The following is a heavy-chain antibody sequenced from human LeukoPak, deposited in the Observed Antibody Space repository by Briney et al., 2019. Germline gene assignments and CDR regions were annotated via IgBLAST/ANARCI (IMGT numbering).Heavy chain of an antibody. D-gene: IGHD3-10*01. V-gene: IGHV3-48*03. CDR2: MSSSGSSI. CDR1: GFTFSSYE. J-gene: IGHJ3*02. CDR3: ARDAFGSGSYLPGASDI. Sequence: PGGSLRLSCAASGFTFSSYEMNWVRQAPGKGLEWVSYMSSSGSSIYYADSVKGRFTISRDNAKNSLYLQMNSLRAEDTAVYYCARDAFGSGSYLPGASDIWGQGTMVTVSS.